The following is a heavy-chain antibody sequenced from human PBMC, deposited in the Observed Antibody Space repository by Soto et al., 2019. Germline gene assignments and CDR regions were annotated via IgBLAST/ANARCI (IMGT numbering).Heavy chain of an antibody. CDR2: IKEDGSVR. CDR3: MRDFQGQ. V-gene: IGHV3-7*01. J-gene: IGHJ4*02. Sequence: EVQLLESGGGLVQPGGSLRLSCAASGFTFSSFWMSWVRQAPGKGLEWVANIKEDGSVRNYVDSVKGRFTISRDNAKNTLILQMNSLRVDDTAVYYCMRDFQGQRGQGTLVTVSS. CDR1: GFTFSSFW.